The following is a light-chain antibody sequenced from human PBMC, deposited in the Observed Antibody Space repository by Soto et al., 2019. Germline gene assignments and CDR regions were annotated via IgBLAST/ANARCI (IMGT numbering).Light chain of an antibody. Sequence: DIQMTQSPSSLSASVGDRVTITCRASEGINNYLAWYQQKPGKVPKLLIYSASTLQSGAPSRFSASGYGTDFALIISSLQPEDVAIYYCLRYSSVPRTFGQGTKVEIK. V-gene: IGKV1-27*01. J-gene: IGKJ1*01. CDR3: LRYSSVPRT. CDR1: EGINNY. CDR2: SAS.